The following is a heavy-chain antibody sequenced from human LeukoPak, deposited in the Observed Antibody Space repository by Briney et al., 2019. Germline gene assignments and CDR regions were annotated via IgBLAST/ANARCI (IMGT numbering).Heavy chain of an antibody. CDR3: ARGTTGVPPLY. J-gene: IGHJ4*02. D-gene: IGHD1-1*01. V-gene: IGHV1-46*01. CDR1: GYTFTNYY. CDR2: INPSGDRT. Sequence: ASVKVSCKASGYTFTNYYMHWVRQAPGQGLEWMGVINPSGDRTNCAQKFQVRVTMTRDTSTSTVYMELSSLRSEDTAIYYCARGTTGVPPLYWGQGTQVTVSS.